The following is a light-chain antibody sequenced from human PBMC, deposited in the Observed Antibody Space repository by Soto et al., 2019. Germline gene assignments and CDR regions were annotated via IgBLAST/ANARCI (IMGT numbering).Light chain of an antibody. CDR1: QSVSSY. Sequence: EIVLTQSPVTLSLSPGERATLSCRASQSVSSYLAWYQQKPGQAPRLLIYDASNRATGIPARFSGGGSGTDFTLTIDNLEPEDFAIYYCQQRASWPPFTFGQGTKLEV. V-gene: IGKV3-11*01. J-gene: IGKJ2*01. CDR2: DAS. CDR3: QQRASWPPFT.